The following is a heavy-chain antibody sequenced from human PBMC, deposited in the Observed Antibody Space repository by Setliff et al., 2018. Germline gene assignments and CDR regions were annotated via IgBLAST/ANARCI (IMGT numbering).Heavy chain of an antibody. Sequence: ASVKVSCKASGGTFTGSYIHWVRQAPGQGLEWMGWINPNTGGTNYAQKFQGRVTMTRDTPISTAYMELSRLRSDDTAVYYCARVPRLEWLLPTFDSWGQGTLVTVSS. CDR2: INPNTGGT. V-gene: IGHV1-2*02. J-gene: IGHJ4*02. CDR1: GGTFTGSY. CDR3: ARVPRLEWLLPTFDS. D-gene: IGHD3-3*01.